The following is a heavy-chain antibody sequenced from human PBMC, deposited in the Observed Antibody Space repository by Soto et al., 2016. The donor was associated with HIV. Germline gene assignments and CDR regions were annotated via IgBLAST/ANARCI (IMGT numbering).Heavy chain of an antibody. J-gene: IGHJ4*02. CDR3: ARRAVRYFDWLPRGYFDY. V-gene: IGHV1-2*02. CDR2: INPNSGGT. D-gene: IGHD3-9*01. CDR1: GYTFTGYY. Sequence: QVQLVQSGAEVKKPGASVKVSCKASGYTFTGYYMHWVRQAPGQGLEWMGWINPNSGGTNYAQKFQGRVTMTRDTSIITAYMELSGLTSDDTAVYYCARRAVRYFDWLPRGYFDYWGQGMLVTVSS.